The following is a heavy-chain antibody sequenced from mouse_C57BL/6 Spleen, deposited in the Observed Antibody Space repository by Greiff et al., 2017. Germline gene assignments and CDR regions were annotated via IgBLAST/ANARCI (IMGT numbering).Heavy chain of an antibody. D-gene: IGHD2-3*01. CDR3: ARGGYSP. J-gene: IGHJ2*01. V-gene: IGHV1-26*01. CDR1: GYTFTDYY. CDR2: INPNNGGT. Sequence: EVQLQQSGPELVKPGASVKISCKASGYTFTDYYMNWVKQSHGKSLEWIGDINPNNGGTSYNQKFKGKATLTVDKSSSTAYMERRSLTSEDSAVYYCARGGYSPWGQGTTLSVSS.